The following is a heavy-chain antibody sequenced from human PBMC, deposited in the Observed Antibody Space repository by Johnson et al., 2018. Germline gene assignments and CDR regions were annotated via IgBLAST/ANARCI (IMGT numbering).Heavy chain of an antibody. CDR2: ISYDGSNK. J-gene: IGHJ6*03. D-gene: IGHD6-19*01. V-gene: IGHV3-30-3*01. Sequence: VQLVESGGGVVQPGRSLRLSCAASGFTFSSYAMHWVRQAPGKGLEWVAVISYDGSNKYYADSVKGRFTISRDNSKNTLYLQMNSRRAEDTAVYYLAKDMSRAVAAYYYYSYMDVWGKGTTVTVCS. CDR3: AKDMSRAVAAYYYYSYMDV. CDR1: GFTFSSYA.